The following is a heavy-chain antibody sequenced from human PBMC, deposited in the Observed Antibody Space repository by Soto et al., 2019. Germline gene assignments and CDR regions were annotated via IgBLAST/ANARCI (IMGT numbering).Heavy chain of an antibody. V-gene: IGHV3-23*01. CDR1: GFTFSSYA. CDR3: ARGLYDSGSFYFDF. CDR2: ISGSGGST. Sequence: GGSLRLSCAASGFTFSSYAMSWVRQAPGKGLEWVSAISGSGGSTYYADSVKGRFTISRDTSENTLYLQMNSLRAEDTAVYYCARGLYDSGSFYFDFWGQGTLVTVSS. J-gene: IGHJ4*02. D-gene: IGHD3-10*01.